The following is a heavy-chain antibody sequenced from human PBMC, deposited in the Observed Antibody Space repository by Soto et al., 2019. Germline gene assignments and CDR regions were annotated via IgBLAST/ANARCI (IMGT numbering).Heavy chain of an antibody. V-gene: IGHV3-23*01. CDR1: GFSFSNYA. J-gene: IGHJ4*02. CDR2: ISDSGYTT. Sequence: GGSLRLSCAASGFSFSNYAMSWVRQAPGQGLEWVSSISDSGYTTHYADSGKGRFTISRDNSKNTLYLQMNSLRAEDTAVFYCARGYQEGIVVVPAGSDYWGQGTLVTVSS. CDR3: ARGYQEGIVVVPAGSDY. D-gene: IGHD2-2*01.